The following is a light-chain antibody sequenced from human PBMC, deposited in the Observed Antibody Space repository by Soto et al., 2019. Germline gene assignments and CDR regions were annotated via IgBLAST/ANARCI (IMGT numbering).Light chain of an antibody. CDR2: KAS. J-gene: IGKJ1*01. V-gene: IGKV1-5*03. Sequence: ESQLTQSPSTVSASVGYRVTITCRASQNVISWLAWYQQKPGKVPKLLIYKASTLESGVPSRFSGSGSGTEFTLTINSLQPEDFATYYCQQSYSTPQTFGQGTKVDI. CDR3: QQSYSTPQT. CDR1: QNVISW.